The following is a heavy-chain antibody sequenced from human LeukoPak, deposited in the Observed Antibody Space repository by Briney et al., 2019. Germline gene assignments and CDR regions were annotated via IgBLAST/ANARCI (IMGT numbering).Heavy chain of an antibody. D-gene: IGHD3-10*01. CDR3: ARVRWRGSGSYGVLDY. Sequence: GASVKVSCKASGYTFTGYYMTWVRQAPGQGLEWMGWMNPNSGNTGYAQKFQGRVTMTRNTSISTAYMELSSLRSEDTAVYYCARVRWRGSGSYGVLDYWGQGTLVTVSS. CDR1: GYTFTGYY. V-gene: IGHV1-8*02. CDR2: MNPNSGNT. J-gene: IGHJ4*02.